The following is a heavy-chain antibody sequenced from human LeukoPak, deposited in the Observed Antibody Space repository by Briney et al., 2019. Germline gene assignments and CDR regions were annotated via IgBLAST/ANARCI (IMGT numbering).Heavy chain of an antibody. Sequence: GGSLRLSCAASGFTFSSYAMHWVRQAPGKGLEWVAVISYDGSNEYYADSVKGRFTISRDNSKNTLYLQMNSLRAEDTAVYYCASWESYYGSGSYYNELPPYWGQGTLVTVSS. D-gene: IGHD3-10*01. J-gene: IGHJ4*02. CDR3: ASWESYYGSGSYYNELPPY. CDR1: GFTFSSYA. CDR2: ISYDGSNE. V-gene: IGHV3-30*04.